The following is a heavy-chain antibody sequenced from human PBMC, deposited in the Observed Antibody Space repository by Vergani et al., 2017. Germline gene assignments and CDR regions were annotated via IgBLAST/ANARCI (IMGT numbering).Heavy chain of an antibody. D-gene: IGHD3-22*01. CDR2: IRSKANSYAT. CDR3: TTTYYDGSGYYRAYFDY. Sequence: EVQLVEYGGGFVQPGGSLKLSCAASGFTFSGSAMHWVRQASGKGLEWVGRIRSKANSYATAYAASVKGRFTISRDDSKNMAYLQMSSLKSHDTAVYYCTTTYYDGSGYYRAYFDYWGLGALVTVSS. J-gene: IGHJ4*02. CDR1: GFTFSGSA. V-gene: IGHV3-73*01.